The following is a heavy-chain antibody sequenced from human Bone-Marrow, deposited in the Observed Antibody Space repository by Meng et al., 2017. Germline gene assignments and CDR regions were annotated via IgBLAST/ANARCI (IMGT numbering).Heavy chain of an antibody. CDR1: GFSLSTSGVG. CDR3: TILENGSGSYYNEGFNY. V-gene: IGHV2-5*02. D-gene: IGHD3-10*01. Sequence: SGPTLVKPTQTLTLTCTFSGFSLSTSGVGVGWIRQPPGKDLEWLALSYWDDDKRYSPSLKSRLTITKDTSKNQVVLTMTNMDPVDTATYYCTILENGSGSYYNEGFNYWGQGTLVTVSS. CDR2: SYWDDDK. J-gene: IGHJ4*02.